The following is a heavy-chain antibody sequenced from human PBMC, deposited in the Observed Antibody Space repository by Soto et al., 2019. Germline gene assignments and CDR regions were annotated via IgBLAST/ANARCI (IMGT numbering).Heavy chain of an antibody. CDR2: ISWNSGSI. V-gene: IGHV3-9*01. D-gene: IGHD5-18*01. CDR1: GFTFDDYA. Sequence: GGSLRLSCAASGFTFDDYAMHWVRQAPGKGLEWVSGISWNSGSIGYADSVKGRFTISRDNAKNSLYLQMNSLRAEDTALYYCAKGDAAMVRGGLYYFDYWGQGTLVTVSS. CDR3: AKGDAAMVRGGLYYFDY. J-gene: IGHJ4*02.